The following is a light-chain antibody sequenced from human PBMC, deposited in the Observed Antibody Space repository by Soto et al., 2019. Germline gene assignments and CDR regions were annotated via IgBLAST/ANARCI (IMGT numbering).Light chain of an antibody. CDR3: QHYGSSPTWT. CDR2: AAS. V-gene: IGKV1-39*01. Sequence: DIQMTQSPSSLSASLGARVTIACRVSQSISSYLNWYQQKPGKAPKLLIYAASSSQSGVPSRFSGSGSGTDFTLTISRLEPEDFAVYYCQHYGSSPTWTFGQGTKVDIK. CDR1: QSISSY. J-gene: IGKJ1*01.